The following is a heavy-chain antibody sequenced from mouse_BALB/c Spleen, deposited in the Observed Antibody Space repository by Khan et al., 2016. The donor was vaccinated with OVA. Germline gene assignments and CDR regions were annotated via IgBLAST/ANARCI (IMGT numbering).Heavy chain of an antibody. Sequence: VQLQQSGPELVKPGASVKISCRASGYTFTDYIMDWVKKSHGKSLEWIGYVFPNNGDTGYNQKFKTKATLTVDISSNTAYMELRSLTSEDSAVYYCAASGFSSFAYWGQGTLVTVSA. D-gene: IGHD3-1*01. CDR3: AASGFSSFAY. CDR2: VFPNNGDT. J-gene: IGHJ3*01. CDR1: GYTFTDYI. V-gene: IGHV1S29*02.